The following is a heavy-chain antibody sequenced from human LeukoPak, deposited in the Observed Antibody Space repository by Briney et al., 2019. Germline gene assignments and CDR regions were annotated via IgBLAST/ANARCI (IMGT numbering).Heavy chain of an antibody. CDR3: ARFSSIAAAFDY. CDR2: IYYSGST. D-gene: IGHD6-13*01. Sequence: GSLRLSCAASGFTVSSNYMSWIRQPPGKGLEWIGYIYYSGSTNYNPSLKSRVTILVDTSKNQFSLKLSSVTAADTAVYYCARFSSIAAAFDYWGLGTLVTVSS. CDR1: GFTVSSNY. V-gene: IGHV4-59*02. J-gene: IGHJ4*02.